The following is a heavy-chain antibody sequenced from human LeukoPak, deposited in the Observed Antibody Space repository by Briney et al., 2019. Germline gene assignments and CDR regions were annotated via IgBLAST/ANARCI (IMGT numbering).Heavy chain of an antibody. J-gene: IGHJ5*02. D-gene: IGHD3-9*01. V-gene: IGHV4-59*08. Sequence: PLETLSLTCTVSGGSISSYYWSWIRQPPGKGLEWIGYIYYSGSTNYNPSLKSRVTISVDTSKNQFSLKLSSVTAADTAVYYCARTPFDWLGDWFDPWGQGALVTVSS. CDR2: IYYSGST. CDR1: GGSISSYY. CDR3: ARTPFDWLGDWFDP.